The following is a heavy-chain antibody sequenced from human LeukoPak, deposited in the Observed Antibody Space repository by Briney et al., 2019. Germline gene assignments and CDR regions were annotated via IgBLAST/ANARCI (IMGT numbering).Heavy chain of an antibody. CDR3: AKDQEGGYFDY. V-gene: IGHV3-30*18. CDR2: LSSDARNQ. CDR1: GFTLSSYG. J-gene: IGHJ4*02. Sequence: GRSLRLSCAASGFTLSSYGMHGVLQAPGKGLEWVAFLSSDARNQYYADSVKGRFTISRDNSKNTLYLQMNSLRADDTAVYYCAKDQEGGYFDYWGQGTLVTVSS. D-gene: IGHD3-16*01.